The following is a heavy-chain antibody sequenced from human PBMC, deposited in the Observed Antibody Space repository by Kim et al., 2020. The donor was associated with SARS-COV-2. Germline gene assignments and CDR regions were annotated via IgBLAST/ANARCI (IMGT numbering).Heavy chain of an antibody. V-gene: IGHV4-39*01. CDR2: IYHSGNT. J-gene: IGHJ4*02. CDR1: GGSISSTRSY. CDR3: ARHRERNYGDYLDY. Sequence: SETLSLTCTVSGGSISSTRSYWGWIRQPPGKGLEWIGTIYHSGNTYYNPSLTSRVTISVDTSKSRFSLKVASVTAADTAVYYCARHRERNYGDYLDYWGQGTLVTVSS. D-gene: IGHD4-17*01.